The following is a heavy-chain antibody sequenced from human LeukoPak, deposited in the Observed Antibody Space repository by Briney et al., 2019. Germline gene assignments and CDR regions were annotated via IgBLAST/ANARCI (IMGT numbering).Heavy chain of an antibody. V-gene: IGHV4-39*07. D-gene: IGHD1-1*01. Sequence: SETLSLTCTVSGGSISSSSYYWGWIRQPPGKGLEWIGSIYYSGSTYYNPSLKSRVAISVDTSKNQFSLKLSSVTAADTAVYYCASSLLITTGTGYYFDYWGQGTLVTVSS. CDR3: ASSLLITTGTGYYFDY. CDR2: IYYSGST. J-gene: IGHJ4*02. CDR1: GGSISSSSYY.